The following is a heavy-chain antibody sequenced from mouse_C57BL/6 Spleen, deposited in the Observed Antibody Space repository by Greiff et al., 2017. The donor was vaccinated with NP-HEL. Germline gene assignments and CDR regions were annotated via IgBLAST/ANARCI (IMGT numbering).Heavy chain of an antibody. CDR2: IDPANGNT. D-gene: IGHD2-4*01. V-gene: IGHV14-3*01. CDR3: AKGLLGDYDWCAY. J-gene: IGHJ3*01. Sequence: VHVKQSVAELVRPGASVKLSCTASGFNIKNTYMHWVKQRPEQGLEWIGRIDPANGNTKYAPKFQGKATITADTSSNTAYLQLSSLTSEDTAIYYCAKGLLGDYDWCAYWGQGTLVTVSA. CDR1: GFNIKNTY.